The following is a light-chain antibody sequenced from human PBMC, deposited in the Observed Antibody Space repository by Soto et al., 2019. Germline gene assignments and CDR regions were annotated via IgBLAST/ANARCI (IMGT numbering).Light chain of an antibody. V-gene: IGKV3-20*01. Sequence: EFVLTQSPGTLSLSPGERATLSCRASQSVGSNSLAWYQQKPGQAPRILIYGASTRATRIPDRFSGSGSGTDFTLTIRRLEPEDFAVFYCQQYGSSPPLTFGGGTKVEIK. CDR1: QSVGSNS. J-gene: IGKJ4*01. CDR3: QQYGSSPPLT. CDR2: GAS.